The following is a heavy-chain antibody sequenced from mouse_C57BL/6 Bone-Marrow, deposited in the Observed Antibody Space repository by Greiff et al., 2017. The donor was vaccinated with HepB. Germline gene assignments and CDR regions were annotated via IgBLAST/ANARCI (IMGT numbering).Heavy chain of an antibody. D-gene: IGHD2-1*01. J-gene: IGHJ1*03. V-gene: IGHV1-81*01. CDR2: IYPRSGNT. Sequence: QVQLQQSGAELARPGASVKLSCKASGYTFTSYGISWVKQRTGQGLEWIGEIYPRSGNTYYNEKFKGKATLTADKSSSTAYMELRSLTSKDSAVYFCARKIYYGNFYWYFDVWGTGTTVTVSS. CDR3: ARKIYYGNFYWYFDV. CDR1: GYTFTSYG.